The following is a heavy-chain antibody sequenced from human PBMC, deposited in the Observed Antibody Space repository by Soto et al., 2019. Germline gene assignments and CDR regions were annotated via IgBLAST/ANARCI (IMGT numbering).Heavy chain of an antibody. V-gene: IGHV1-18*01. CDR2: ISAYNGNT. D-gene: IGHD3-10*01. CDR1: GYTFTSYG. J-gene: IGHJ4*02. Sequence: ASAKVSCKASGYTFTSYGISWVRQAPGQGLEWMGWISAYNGNTNYAQKLQGRVTMTTDTSTSTAYMELRSLRSDDTAVYYCARERGSQSAYYFDYWGQGTLVTVSS. CDR3: ARERGSQSAYYFDY.